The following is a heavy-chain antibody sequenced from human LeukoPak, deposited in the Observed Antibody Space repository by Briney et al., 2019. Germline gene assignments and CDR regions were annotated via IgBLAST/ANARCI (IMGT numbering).Heavy chain of an antibody. J-gene: IGHJ4*02. Sequence: GGSLRLSCAASGFTFNSYWVSWVRQAPGKGLEWVANIKQDGSEKYYVDSVKGRFTISRDNAKNSLYLQMNSLRAEDTAIYYCVRAGRVATEDWGQGTLVTVSS. D-gene: IGHD6-13*01. CDR3: VRAGRVATED. CDR1: GFTFNSYW. CDR2: IKQDGSEK. V-gene: IGHV3-7*01.